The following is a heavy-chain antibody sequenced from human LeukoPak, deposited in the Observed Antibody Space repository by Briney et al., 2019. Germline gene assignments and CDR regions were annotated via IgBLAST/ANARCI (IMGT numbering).Heavy chain of an antibody. V-gene: IGHV4-34*01. Sequence: PSETLSLTCAVSGGSFFGYNWSWVRQTPGKGLEWIAEINHRGGTNYNPSLKSRVTISIHTSKNQFSLNLKSVTAADGAVYYCARDPTTEETIPYYVDDWGQGTLVTVSS. J-gene: IGHJ4*02. D-gene: IGHD4-23*01. CDR1: GGSFFGYN. CDR3: ARDPTTEETIPYYVDD. CDR2: INHRGGT.